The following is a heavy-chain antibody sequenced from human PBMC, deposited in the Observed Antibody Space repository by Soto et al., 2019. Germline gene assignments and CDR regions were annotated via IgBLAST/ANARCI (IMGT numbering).Heavy chain of an antibody. J-gene: IGHJ4*02. CDR3: ARSGGRWVPIDY. CDR2: IWYDGSNK. D-gene: IGHD3-16*01. Sequence: QVQLVESGGGVVQPGRSLRLSCAASVFTFSSYGMHWVRQAPGKGLEWVAVIWYDGSNKYYADSVKGRFTISRNNSKNTLYLQMNSLRAEDTAVYYCARSGGRWVPIDYWGQGTLVTVSS. V-gene: IGHV3-33*01. CDR1: VFTFSSYG.